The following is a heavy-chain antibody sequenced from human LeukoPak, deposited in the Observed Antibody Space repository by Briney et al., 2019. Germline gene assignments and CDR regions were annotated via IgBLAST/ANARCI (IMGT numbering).Heavy chain of an antibody. CDR2: IYYSGST. V-gene: IGHV4-59*08. CDR1: GGSISSYY. D-gene: IGHD6-19*01. CDR3: ARALLINKVAGKECYFDN. Sequence: SETLSLTRTVSGGSISSYYWSWIRQPPGKGLEWIGYIYYSGSTNYNPSLKSRVTISVDTSKNQFSLKLSSVTAADTAVYYCARALLINKVAGKECYFDNWGQGTLVTVSS. J-gene: IGHJ4*02.